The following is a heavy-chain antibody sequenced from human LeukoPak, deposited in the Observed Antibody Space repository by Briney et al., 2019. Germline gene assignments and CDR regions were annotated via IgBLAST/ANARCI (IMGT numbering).Heavy chain of an antibody. Sequence: GGSLRLSCAASGFTFNTYAMSWVRQAPGKGLEWVSAISGSGGSTYYADSVKGRFTISRDNSKNTLYLQMNSLRAEDTAVYYCAKGVRTLFHYYYYMDVWGKGTTVTVSS. CDR2: ISGSGGST. V-gene: IGHV3-23*01. CDR3: AKGVRTLFHYYYYMDV. D-gene: IGHD1-1*01. J-gene: IGHJ6*03. CDR1: GFTFNTYA.